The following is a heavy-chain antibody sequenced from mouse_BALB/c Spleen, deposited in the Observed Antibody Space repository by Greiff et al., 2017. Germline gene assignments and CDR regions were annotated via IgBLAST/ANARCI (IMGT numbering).Heavy chain of an antibody. Sequence: EVMLVESGGGLVQPGGSRKLSCAASGFTFSSFGMHWVRQAPEKGLEWVAYISSGSSTIYYADTVKGRFTISRDNPKNTLFLQMTSLRSEDTAMYYCARRSDDYSYAMDYWGQGTSVTVSS. J-gene: IGHJ4*01. CDR3: ARRSDDYSYAMDY. CDR2: ISSGSSTI. D-gene: IGHD2-4*01. V-gene: IGHV5-17*02. CDR1: GFTFSSFG.